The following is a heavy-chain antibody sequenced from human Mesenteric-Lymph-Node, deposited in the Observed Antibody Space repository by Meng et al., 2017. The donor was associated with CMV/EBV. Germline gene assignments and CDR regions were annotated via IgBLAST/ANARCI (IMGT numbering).Heavy chain of an antibody. D-gene: IGHD6-13*01. J-gene: IGHJ4*02. CDR3: ARDTSSWFYFDH. CDR2: FNPSASSP. V-gene: IGHV1-46*01. Sequence: CKASGYTFSNSYKHWMRQAPGQKLAWIGMFNPSASSPTCAQKCRSRVTMTRDTSTSTVYMELSSLRSEDTAVYYCARDTSSWFYFDHWGQGGLVTVSS. CDR1: GYTFSNSY.